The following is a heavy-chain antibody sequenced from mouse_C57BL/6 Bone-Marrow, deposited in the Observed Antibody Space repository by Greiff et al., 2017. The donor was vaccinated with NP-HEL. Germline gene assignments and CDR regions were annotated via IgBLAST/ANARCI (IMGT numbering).Heavy chain of an antibody. CDR2: FYPGSGSI. Sequence: QVQLQQSGAELVKPGASVKLSCKASGYTFTEYTIHWVKQRSGQGLEWIGWFYPGSGSIKYNEKFKGKATLTADKSSSTAYMELRSLTSEDSAVYFCANRDKGFSFAYWGQGTLVTVSA. CDR3: ANRDKGFSFAY. V-gene: IGHV1-62-2*01. CDR1: GYTFTEYT. J-gene: IGHJ3*01.